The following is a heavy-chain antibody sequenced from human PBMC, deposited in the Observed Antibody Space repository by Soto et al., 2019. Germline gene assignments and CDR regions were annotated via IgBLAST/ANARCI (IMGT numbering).Heavy chain of an antibody. D-gene: IGHD1-7*01. CDR3: ARERRGDGNAEL. Sequence: DVQVVESGGGLVLPGGSLRLSCAASGFTVSTSRMSWFRQAPGKGLEWVSVIYSGGNTYYADSVKGRFTISRDNSQNTMFIQRNSLSAEDAAVYSCARERRGDGNAELWGQGTLVTVSS. CDR1: GFTVSTSR. V-gene: IGHV3-66*01. J-gene: IGHJ4*02. CDR2: IYSGGNT.